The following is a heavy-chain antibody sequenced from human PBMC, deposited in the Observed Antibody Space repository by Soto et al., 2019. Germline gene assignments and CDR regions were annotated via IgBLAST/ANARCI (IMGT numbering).Heavy chain of an antibody. CDR2: IWYDGSNK. V-gene: IGHV3-33*03. CDR3: ASRLDDSSTSSLGAFDI. Sequence: GGSLRLSCAPSGFTFSSYGMHWARQAPGKGLEWVAVIWYDGSNKVYADSVKGRFTISRDNAKNSLYLQMNSLRAEDTAVYYCASRLDDSSTSSLGAFDIWGQGTMVTVSS. J-gene: IGHJ3*02. D-gene: IGHD2-2*01. CDR1: GFTFSSYG.